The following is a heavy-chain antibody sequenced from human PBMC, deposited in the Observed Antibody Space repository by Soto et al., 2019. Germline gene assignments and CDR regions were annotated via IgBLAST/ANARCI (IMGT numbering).Heavy chain of an antibody. V-gene: IGHV3-15*07. J-gene: IGHJ6*02. CDR1: GFSFSNAW. CDR2: IKRKIDGEAT. CDR3: TTGSVEGV. D-gene: IGHD2-15*01. Sequence: EVQLVESGGGLVKPGGSLRLSCAASGFSFSNAWMNWVRQAPGKGLEWVGRIKRKIDGEATDYAGPVKGRFTVFRDDSKSALYLQMNSLKGDDTAVYYCTTGSVEGVWGQGTTVIVSS.